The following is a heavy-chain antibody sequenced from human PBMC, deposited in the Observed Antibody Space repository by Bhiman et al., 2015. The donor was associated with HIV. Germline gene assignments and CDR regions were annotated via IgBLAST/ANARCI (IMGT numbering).Heavy chain of an antibody. CDR2: IKQDGSEK. V-gene: IGHV3-7*01. CDR1: GFTFSNSW. D-gene: IGHD5-18*01. Sequence: EVQLVESGGGLVQPGGSLRLSCVASGFTFSNSWMNWVRQTPGKGLEWVAIIKQDGSEKHYADSVKGRFTISRDNSKNTLYLQMNSLRAEDTAVYYCAKDLRQLWPHYYYGMDVWGQGTTVTVFS. CDR3: AKDLRQLWPHYYYGMDV. J-gene: IGHJ6*02.